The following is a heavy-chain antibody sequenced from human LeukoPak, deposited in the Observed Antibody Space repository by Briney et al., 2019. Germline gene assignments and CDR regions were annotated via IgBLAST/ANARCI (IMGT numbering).Heavy chain of an antibody. D-gene: IGHD2-15*01. CDR2: ISAYNGNT. CDR1: GYTFTSYG. J-gene: IGHJ4*02. CDR3: ARDCSGGSCYLYFDY. V-gene: IGHV1-18*01. Sequence: ASVKVSCKASGYTFTSYGISWVRQAPGQGLEWMGWISAYNGNTNHAQKLQGRVTMTTDTSTSTAYMELRSLRSDDTAVYYCARDCSGGSCYLYFDYWGQGTLVTVSS.